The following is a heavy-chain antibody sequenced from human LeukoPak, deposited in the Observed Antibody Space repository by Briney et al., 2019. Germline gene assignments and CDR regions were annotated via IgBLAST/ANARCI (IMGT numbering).Heavy chain of an antibody. Sequence: GGSLRLSCAASGFTFSSYGMSWVRQAPGKGLEWVAVISYDESFKYYSDSVKGRFTISRDNSKNTLYLQMNSLRAEDTAVYYCAKSGDDSSQGLDVWGKGTTVTVSS. CDR3: AKSGDDSSQGLDV. V-gene: IGHV3-30*18. J-gene: IGHJ6*04. D-gene: IGHD3-22*01. CDR1: GFTFSSYG. CDR2: ISYDESFK.